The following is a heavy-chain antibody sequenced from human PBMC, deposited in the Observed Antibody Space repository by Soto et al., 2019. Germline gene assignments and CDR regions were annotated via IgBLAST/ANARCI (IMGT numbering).Heavy chain of an antibody. CDR2: ISAYNGNT. CDR3: ARGVGSGSYYNHYNWFHP. CDR1: GYTFTNYG. Sequence: QVQLVQSGAEVKKPGASVKVSCKASGYTFTNYGISWVRQAPGQGLEWMGWISAYNGNTKYAQKLQGRVTMTTDAYTSTASTELRSLISDVTAVYCCARGVGSGSYYNHYNWFHPWGQGTLVTVSS. V-gene: IGHV1-18*01. J-gene: IGHJ5*02. D-gene: IGHD3-10*01.